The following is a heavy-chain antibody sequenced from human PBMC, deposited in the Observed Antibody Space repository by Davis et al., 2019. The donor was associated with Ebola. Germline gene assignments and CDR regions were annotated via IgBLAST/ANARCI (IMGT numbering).Heavy chain of an antibody. CDR1: GGSISSSSYY. J-gene: IGHJ4*02. CDR3: ARVITMVRGVPRGWADY. V-gene: IGHV4-39*01. CDR2: IYYNGST. Sequence: MPSETLSLTCTVSGGSISSSSYYWGWIRQPPGKGLEWIGSIYYNGSTYYNPSLKSRVTISVDTSKNQFSLKLSSVTAADTAVYYCARVITMVRGVPRGWADYWGQGTLVTVSS. D-gene: IGHD3-10*01.